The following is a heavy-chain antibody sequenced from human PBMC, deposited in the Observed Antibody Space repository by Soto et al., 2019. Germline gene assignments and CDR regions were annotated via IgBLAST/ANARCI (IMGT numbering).Heavy chain of an antibody. CDR2: ISSSSSYI. CDR3: ARDLNYYYYYGMDV. V-gene: IGHV3-21*01. Sequence: SGGSLRLSCAGSGFTFSSYSMNWVRQAPGKGLEWVSSISSSSSYIYYADLVKGRFTISRDNAKNSLYLQMNSLRAEDTAVYYCARDLNYYYYYGMDVWGQGTTVPVSS. J-gene: IGHJ6*02. CDR1: GFTFSSYS.